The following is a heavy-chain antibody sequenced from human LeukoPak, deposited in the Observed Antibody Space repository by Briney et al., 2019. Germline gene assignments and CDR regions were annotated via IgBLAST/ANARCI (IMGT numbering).Heavy chain of an antibody. V-gene: IGHV3-48*03. CDR1: GFTFSSYE. CDR3: ARAGIAVAGTS. J-gene: IGHJ4*02. Sequence: GGSLRLSCAASGFTFSSYEMNWVRQAPGKGLEWVSYISSSGSTIYYADSVKGRFTISRDNAKNSLYLQMNSLRAEDTAVYYCARAGIAVAGTSWGQGTLVTVSS. D-gene: IGHD6-19*01. CDR2: ISSSGSTI.